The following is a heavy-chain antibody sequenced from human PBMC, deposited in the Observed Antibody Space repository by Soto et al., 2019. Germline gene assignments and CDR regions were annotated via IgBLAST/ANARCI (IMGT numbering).Heavy chain of an antibody. CDR2: IIPMFGTA. V-gene: IGHV1-69*12. CDR1: GGTFSTYA. D-gene: IGHD5-12*01. Sequence: QVQLVQSGAEVKKPESSVKVSCKAPGGTFSTYAISWVRQAPGQGLEWMGGIIPMFGTANYAQRFQDRVTITADESTDTVDRGRSTLRSEDTAVDFCASGRQPWLRRINNGYSGWGQGTLVTVSS. J-gene: IGHJ4*02. CDR3: ASGRQPWLRRINNGYSG.